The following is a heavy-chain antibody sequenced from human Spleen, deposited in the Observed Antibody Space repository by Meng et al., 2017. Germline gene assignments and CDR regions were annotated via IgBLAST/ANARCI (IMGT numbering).Heavy chain of an antibody. J-gene: IGHJ4*02. CDR2: ISSDGRTK. CDR3: ARLRLGELSTYVDY. D-gene: IGHD3-16*02. CDR1: GFTFSSYA. Sequence: GESLKISCAASGFTFSSYAMHWVRQAPGKGLEWVAVISSDGRTKYYGDSVKGLFTVSRDNSKSTLFLQMSSLRPEDTAVYYCARLRLGELSTYVDYWGQGTMVTVSS. V-gene: IGHV3-30*04.